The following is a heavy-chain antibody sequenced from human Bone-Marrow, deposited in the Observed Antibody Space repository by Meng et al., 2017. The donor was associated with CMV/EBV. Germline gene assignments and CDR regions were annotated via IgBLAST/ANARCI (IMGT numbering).Heavy chain of an antibody. D-gene: IGHD6-6*01. V-gene: IGHV1-18*01. CDR2: ISAYNGNT. CDR3: ARERFPYSSSSDY. CDR1: GYTFTSYG. Sequence: ARAVHSGAEVKTPGASVKVSCKASGYTFTSYGISWVRQAPGQGLEWMGWISAYNGNTNYAQKLQGRVTMTTDTSTSTAYMELRSLRSDDTAVYYCARERFPYSSSSDYWGQGTLVTVSS. J-gene: IGHJ4*02.